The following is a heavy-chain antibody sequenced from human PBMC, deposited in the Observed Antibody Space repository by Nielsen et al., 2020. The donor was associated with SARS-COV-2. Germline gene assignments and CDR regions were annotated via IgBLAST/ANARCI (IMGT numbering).Heavy chain of an antibody. Sequence: GESLKISCAASGFTFSSYGMHWVRQAPGKGLEWVAVISYDGSNKYYADSVKGRFTISRDNSKNTLYLQMNSLRAEDTAVYYCAKDQASYCSGGSCYPADYWGQGTRVTVSS. CDR2: ISYDGSNK. J-gene: IGHJ4*02. CDR3: AKDQASYCSGGSCYPADY. D-gene: IGHD2-15*01. CDR1: GFTFSSYG. V-gene: IGHV3-30*18.